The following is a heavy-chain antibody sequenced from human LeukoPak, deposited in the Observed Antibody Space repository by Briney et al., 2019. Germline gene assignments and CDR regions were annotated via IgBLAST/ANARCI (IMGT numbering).Heavy chain of an antibody. V-gene: IGHV4-39*01. CDR2: IYYSGST. Sequence: SETLSLTCTVSGDSISTSSYYWGWIRQPPGKGLEWIGSIYYSGSTYYNPSLKSRVTISIDTSKNQFSLKLSSVTAADTAMYYCARQYYHDSSGGDYWGQGALVTASS. D-gene: IGHD3-22*01. CDR3: ARQYYHDSSGGDY. CDR1: GDSISTSSYY. J-gene: IGHJ4*02.